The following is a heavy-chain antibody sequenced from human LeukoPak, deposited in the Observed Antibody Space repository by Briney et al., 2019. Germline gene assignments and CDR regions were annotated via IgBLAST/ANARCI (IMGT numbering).Heavy chain of an antibody. Sequence: PSETLSLTCAVSGGSISSSNWWSWVRQSPGKGLEWIGEIYHSGSTYYNPSLKSRVTISVDTSKNQFSLKLSSVTAADTAVYYCARVTRGYSYGFDYWGQGTLVTVSS. CDR3: ARVTRGYSYGFDY. J-gene: IGHJ4*02. V-gene: IGHV4-4*02. CDR1: GGSISSSNW. D-gene: IGHD5-18*01. CDR2: IYHSGST.